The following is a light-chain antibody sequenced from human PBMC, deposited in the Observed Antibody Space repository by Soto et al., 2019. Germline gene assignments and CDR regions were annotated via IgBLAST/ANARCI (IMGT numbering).Light chain of an antibody. CDR3: SSYTSNSTIYV. J-gene: IGLJ1*01. CDR1: NSDIGTYNY. V-gene: IGLV2-14*01. Sequence: QSALTQPASVSGSPGQSITISCTGSNSDIGTYNYVSWYQQLPGKAPKLVISEVSNRPSGISGRFSGSKSGNAASLTISGLQAEDEATYYCSSYTSNSTIYVLGHGTKVTVL. CDR2: EVS.